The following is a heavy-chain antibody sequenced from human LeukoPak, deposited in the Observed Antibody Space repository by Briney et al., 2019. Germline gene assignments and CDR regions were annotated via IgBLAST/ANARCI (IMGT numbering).Heavy chain of an antibody. J-gene: IGHJ4*02. Sequence: PGGSLRLSCAASGFTFDDYGMSWVRQAPGKGLEWVSGINWNGGSTGYADSVKGRFTISGDNAKNSLYLQMNSLRAEDTALYYCARDSYSSSWYQSPYFDYWGQGTLVTVSS. CDR3: ARDSYSSSWYQSPYFDY. CDR2: INWNGGST. D-gene: IGHD6-13*01. V-gene: IGHV3-20*04. CDR1: GFTFDDYG.